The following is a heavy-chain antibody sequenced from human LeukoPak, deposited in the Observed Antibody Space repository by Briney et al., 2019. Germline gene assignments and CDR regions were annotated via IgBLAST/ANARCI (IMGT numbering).Heavy chain of an antibody. CDR1: GFTFSSYA. V-gene: IGHV3-23*01. CDR3: AKVGGLLRYFDWLLYFDY. Sequence: GGSLRLSCAASGFTFSSYAMSWVRQAPGKGLEWVSAISGSGGSTYYADSVKGRFTISRDNSKNTLYLQMNSLRAEVTAVYYCAKVGGLLRYFDWLLYFDYWGQGTLVTVSS. J-gene: IGHJ4*02. CDR2: ISGSGGST. D-gene: IGHD3-9*01.